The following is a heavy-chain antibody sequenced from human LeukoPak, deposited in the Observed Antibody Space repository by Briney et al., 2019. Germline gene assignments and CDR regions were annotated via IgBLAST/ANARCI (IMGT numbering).Heavy chain of an antibody. CDR2: IKSDGST. Sequence: GGSLRLSCAASGFTFSSYWMHWVRQAPGKGLVWVSRIKSDGSTNYADSVKGRFTISRDNAKNTVSLQMNSLRAEDTGVYYCARAPSEIGGYYPEYFRHWGKGTLVTVSS. CDR3: ARAPSEIGGYYPEYFRH. D-gene: IGHD3-22*01. J-gene: IGHJ1*01. CDR1: GFTFSSYW. V-gene: IGHV3-74*01.